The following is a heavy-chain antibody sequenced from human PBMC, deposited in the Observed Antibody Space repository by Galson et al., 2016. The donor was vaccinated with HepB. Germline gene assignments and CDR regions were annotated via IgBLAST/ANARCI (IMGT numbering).Heavy chain of an antibody. J-gene: IGHJ4*02. CDR1: GFTFSSYG. CDR2: IRYDGSIK. Sequence: SLRLSCAASGFTFSSYGMHWVRQAPGKGLEWVAVIRYDGSIKYYADSVKGRFTISKDNSKNTLYLQMNSLRAEDTAVYYCAVSSGWRPEFDYWGQGTLVTVSS. V-gene: IGHV3-33*01. D-gene: IGHD6-19*01. CDR3: AVSSGWRPEFDY.